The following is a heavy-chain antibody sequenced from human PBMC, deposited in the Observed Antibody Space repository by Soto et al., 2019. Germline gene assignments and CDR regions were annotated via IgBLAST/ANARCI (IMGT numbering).Heavy chain of an antibody. V-gene: IGHV3-48*04. Sequence: GGSLRLSCAASGFTFSSYSMNWVRQAPGKGLEWVSYITTSGSTIYYADSVKGRFTISRDNAKNSLYLQMNSLRAEDTAVYYCARADTVNPDYWGQGTLVTVSS. D-gene: IGHD4-17*01. J-gene: IGHJ4*02. CDR3: ARADTVNPDY. CDR1: GFTFSSYS. CDR2: ITTSGSTI.